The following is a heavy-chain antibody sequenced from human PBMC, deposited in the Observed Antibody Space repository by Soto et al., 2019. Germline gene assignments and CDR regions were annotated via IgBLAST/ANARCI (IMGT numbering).Heavy chain of an antibody. J-gene: IGHJ4*02. CDR1: GYTFTSYF. V-gene: IGHV1-46*01. CDR3: ARAPYSSSSFFFDQ. CDR2: IHPRGGST. Sequence: ASVKVSCKASGYTFTSYFIHWVRQAPGQGLEWMGIIHPRGGSTNYAQKFQDRVTMTWDTSTSTVYMDLSRLRPDDTAVYYCARAPYSSSSFFFDQWGQGTLVTVSS. D-gene: IGHD5-12*01.